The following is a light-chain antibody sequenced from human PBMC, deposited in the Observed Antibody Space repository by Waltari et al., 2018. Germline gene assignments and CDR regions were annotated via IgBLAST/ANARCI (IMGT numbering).Light chain of an antibody. CDR2: KAS. V-gene: IGKV1-5*03. Sequence: DIQMTQSPSTLSASVGDRVTITCRASQRISSWLAWYQQKPGKAPKLLIYKASSLESGVPSRFSGSGSGTEFTLTISSLQPDDFATYYCQQYNSYSHWTFGQGTKVEIK. CDR1: QRISSW. J-gene: IGKJ1*01. CDR3: QQYNSYSHWT.